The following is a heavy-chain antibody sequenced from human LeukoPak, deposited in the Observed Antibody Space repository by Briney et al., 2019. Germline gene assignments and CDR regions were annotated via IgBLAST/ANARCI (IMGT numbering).Heavy chain of an antibody. V-gene: IGHV1-24*01. J-gene: IGHJ3*02. CDR3: ARACSTSCHRGTDAFDI. CDR2: FDPEDGET. Sequence: ASVKVSCKVSGYTLTELSMHWVRQAPGKGLEWMGGFDPEDGETIYAQKFQGRVTMTEDTSTDTAYMELSSLRSEDTAVYYCARACSTSCHRGTDAFDIWGQGTMVTVSS. D-gene: IGHD2-2*02. CDR1: GYTLTELS.